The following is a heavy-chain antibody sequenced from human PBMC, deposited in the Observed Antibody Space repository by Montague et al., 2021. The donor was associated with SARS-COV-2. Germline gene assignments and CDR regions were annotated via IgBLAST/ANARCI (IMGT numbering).Heavy chain of an antibody. J-gene: IGHJ6*02. CDR2: IYYSGST. CDR3: ARDPWRITILGVVTRYGMDV. Sequence: SETLSLTCIVSGGSVSSGSYYWSWIRQPPGKGLEWIGYIYYSGSTNYXPSLKSQVTISVDTSKNQFSLKLSSVTAADTAVYYCARDPWRITILGVVTRYGMDVWGQGTTVTVSS. CDR1: GGSVSSGSYY. D-gene: IGHD3-3*01. V-gene: IGHV4-61*01.